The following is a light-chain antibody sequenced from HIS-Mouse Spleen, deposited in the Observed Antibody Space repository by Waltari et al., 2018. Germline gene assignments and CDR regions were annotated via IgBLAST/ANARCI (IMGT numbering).Light chain of an antibody. Sequence: EIVMTQSPATLSVSPGERATLSCRASQSVSSNLAWYQQKPGQAPRLRIYCASTRATGIPARLSGSGSVTEFTLTISSMQSEDFAVYYCQQYNNWPPWTFGQGTKVEIK. CDR3: QQYNNWPPWT. CDR2: CAS. V-gene: IGKV3-15*01. CDR1: QSVSSN. J-gene: IGKJ1*01.